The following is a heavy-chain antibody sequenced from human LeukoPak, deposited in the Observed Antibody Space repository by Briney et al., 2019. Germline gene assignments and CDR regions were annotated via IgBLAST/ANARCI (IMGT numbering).Heavy chain of an antibody. V-gene: IGHV3-7*01. CDR2: IKADGSEK. CDR3: ARESSVVRGVITDFDY. J-gene: IGHJ4*02. Sequence: GGSLRLSCAASGFTFTNYWMSWVRRAPGKGLEWVANIKADGSEKYYVDSVKGRFTISRDNAKNSLYLQMNSLRAEDTAVYYCARESSVVRGVITDFDYWGQGTLVTVSS. D-gene: IGHD3-10*01. CDR1: GFTFTNYW.